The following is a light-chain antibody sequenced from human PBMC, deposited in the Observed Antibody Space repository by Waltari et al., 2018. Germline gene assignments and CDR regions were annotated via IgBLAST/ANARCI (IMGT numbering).Light chain of an antibody. CDR1: QSVGRF. CDR2: HAS. Sequence: IVLTQSPSTLSLSPGERATLSCRASQSVGRFLAWYQPNPGQAPRLLIYHASIRATGIPDRFSGSGSGTDFSLTISGLEPEDFAVYYCQKYVNLPATFGQGTKVEIK. V-gene: IGKV3-20*01. J-gene: IGKJ1*01. CDR3: QKYVNLPAT.